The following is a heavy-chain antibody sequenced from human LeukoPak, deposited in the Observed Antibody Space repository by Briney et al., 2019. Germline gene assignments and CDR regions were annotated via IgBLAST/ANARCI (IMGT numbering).Heavy chain of an antibody. CDR2: ITDSGGST. J-gene: IGHJ4*02. D-gene: IGHD6-25*01. Sequence: GGPLRLSCASCGFTFSYYVVKWAPKAREGGVVWVSGITDSGGSTYYADSVKGRFTISRDNSEHTLYLQMNTLRAEDTAIYFCAKSLAARWVIDYWGQGTLVTVSS. CDR1: GFTFSYYV. CDR3: AKSLAARWVIDY. V-gene: IGHV3-23*01.